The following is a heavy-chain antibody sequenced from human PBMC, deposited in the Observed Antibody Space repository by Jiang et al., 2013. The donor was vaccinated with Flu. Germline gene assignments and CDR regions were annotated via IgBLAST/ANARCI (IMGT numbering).Heavy chain of an antibody. J-gene: IGHJ5*02. CDR2: IYYSGST. CDR1: GGSISSSSYY. Sequence: GSGLVKPSETLSLACTVSGGSISSSSYYWGWIRQPPGKGLEWIGSIYYSGSTYYNPSLKSRVTISVDTSKNQFSLKLSSVTAADTAVYYCARLGGSVYLWGQGNPGHRLL. V-gene: IGHV4-39*01. CDR3: ARLGGSVYL.